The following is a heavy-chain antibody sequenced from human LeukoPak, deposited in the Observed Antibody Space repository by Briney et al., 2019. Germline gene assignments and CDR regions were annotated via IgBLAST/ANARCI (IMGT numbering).Heavy chain of an antibody. CDR1: GGSFSGYY. V-gene: IGHV4-34*01. CDR2: INHSGST. CDR3: ARRYYDYVWGSYRYTEIDY. J-gene: IGHJ4*02. D-gene: IGHD3-16*02. Sequence: PSETLSLTCAVYGGSFSGYYWSWIRQPPGKGLEWIGEINHSGSTNYNPSLKSRVTISVDTSKNQFSVKLSSVTAADTAVYYCARRYYDYVWGSYRYTEIDYWGQGTLVTVSS.